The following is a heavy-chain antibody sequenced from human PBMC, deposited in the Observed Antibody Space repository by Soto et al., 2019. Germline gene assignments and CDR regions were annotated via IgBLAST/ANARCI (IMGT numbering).Heavy chain of an antibody. CDR3: ARDIVVVVAPEDYNWFDP. D-gene: IGHD2-15*01. CDR2: ISAYNGNT. CDR1: GYTFTSYG. J-gene: IGHJ5*02. Sequence: GASVKVSCKASGYTFTSYGISWVRQAPGQGLEWMGWISAYNGNTNYAQKLQGRVTMTTDTSTSTAYMELRSLRSDDTAVYYCARDIVVVVAPEDYNWFDPWGQGTLVTVSS. V-gene: IGHV1-18*01.